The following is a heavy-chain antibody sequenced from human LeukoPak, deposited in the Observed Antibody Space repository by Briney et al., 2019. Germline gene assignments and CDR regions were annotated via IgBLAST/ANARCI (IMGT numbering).Heavy chain of an antibody. D-gene: IGHD2-2*01. CDR2: IYWNDDK. V-gene: IGHV2-5*01. J-gene: IGHJ5*02. CDR3: AHRHCSSTSCFEFDP. Sequence: SGPTLVNPTQTLTLTCTFSGFSLSTSGVGVGWIRQPPGKALEWLALIYWNDDKRYSPSLKSRLTITKDTSKNRVVLTMTNMDPVDTATYYCAHRHCSSTSCFEFDPWGPGTLVTVSS. CDR1: GFSLSTSGVG.